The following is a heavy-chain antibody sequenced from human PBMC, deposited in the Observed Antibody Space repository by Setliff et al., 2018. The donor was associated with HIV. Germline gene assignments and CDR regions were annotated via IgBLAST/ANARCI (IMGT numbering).Heavy chain of an antibody. D-gene: IGHD3-3*02. CDR3: ARLGGSFGIPHLDF. V-gene: IGHV5-51*01. CDR2: VYPADSNT. CDR1: GYVFSDYW. J-gene: IGHJ4*02. Sequence: PGESLTISCEVSGYVFSDYWIAGVRQTPGKGLEWMGLVYPADSNTIYSPSFQHQVTISADTSFSTAFLQWSDVKASDSGIYFCARLGGSFGIPHLDFWGQGPPVTVSS.